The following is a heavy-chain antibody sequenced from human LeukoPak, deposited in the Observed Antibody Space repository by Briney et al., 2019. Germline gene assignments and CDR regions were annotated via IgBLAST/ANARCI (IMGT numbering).Heavy chain of an antibody. Sequence: GASVKLSCTASGYTFTTLDINWVRQATGQGLEWMGWINPNSGNRGYAQKFQGRVTITRDTSISTAYMELSSLRSEDTAVYYCARVDGSPDYWGQGTLVTVSS. V-gene: IGHV1-8*03. CDR1: GYTFTTLD. D-gene: IGHD2-15*01. CDR2: INPNSGNR. J-gene: IGHJ4*02. CDR3: ARVDGSPDY.